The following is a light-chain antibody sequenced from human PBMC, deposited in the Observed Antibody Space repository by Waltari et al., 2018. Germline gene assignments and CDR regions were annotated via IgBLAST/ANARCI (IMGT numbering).Light chain of an antibody. J-gene: IGKJ4*01. CDR1: QTINNW. V-gene: IGKV1-5*01. Sequence: DIQMTQSPSTLSASVGDRVTFTCRASQTINNWLAWYQQNPGKAPKVLIYGSSNLESGVPSRFIGSGSGTKFTLTITSLQPDDFARYYCQQYSSYSAVSFGGGTRVEIK. CDR3: QQYSSYSAVS. CDR2: GSS.